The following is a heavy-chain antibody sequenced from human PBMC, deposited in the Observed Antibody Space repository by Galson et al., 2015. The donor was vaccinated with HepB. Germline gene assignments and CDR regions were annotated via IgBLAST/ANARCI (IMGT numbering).Heavy chain of an antibody. J-gene: IGHJ6*02. V-gene: IGHV3-11*06. D-gene: IGHD6-6*01. CDR3: ARGRSSSSYYYYYYGMDV. CDR1: GFTFSDYY. Sequence: SLRLSCAASGFTFSDYYMSWIRQAPGKGLEWVSYISSSSSYTNYADSVKGRFTISRDNAKNSLYLQMNSLRAEDTAVYYCARGRSSSSYYYYYYGMDVWGQGTTVTVPS. CDR2: ISSSSSYT.